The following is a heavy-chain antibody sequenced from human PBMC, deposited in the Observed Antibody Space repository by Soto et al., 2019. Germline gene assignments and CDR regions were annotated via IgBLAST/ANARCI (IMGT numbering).Heavy chain of an antibody. CDR2: IYHSGST. V-gene: IGHV4-30-2*01. CDR1: GGSISSGGYS. D-gene: IGHD3-22*01. CDR3: ARVRSSGYYFS. J-gene: IGHJ5*02. Sequence: SETLSLTCAVSGGSISSGGYSWSWIRQPPGKGLEWIGYIYHSGSTYYNPSLKSRVTISVDRSKNQFSLKLSSVTAADTAVYYCARVRSSGYYFSWGQGTLVTVSS.